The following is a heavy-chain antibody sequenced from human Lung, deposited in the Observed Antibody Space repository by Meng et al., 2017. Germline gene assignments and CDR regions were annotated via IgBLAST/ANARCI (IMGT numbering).Heavy chain of an antibody. J-gene: IGHJ4*02. CDR1: GYTFTNYY. Sequence: QVQLVQSGAEVKTPGASVKVSCKASGYTFTNYYMHWVRQAPGQGLEWMGMINPSDGITTYAQKLQGKVTMTRDTSTSTVYMELSSLRSEDTAVYYCASYGDFAFFGYWGQGSLVTVSS. V-gene: IGHV1-46*03. CDR3: ASYGDFAFFGY. D-gene: IGHD4-17*01. CDR2: INPSDGIT.